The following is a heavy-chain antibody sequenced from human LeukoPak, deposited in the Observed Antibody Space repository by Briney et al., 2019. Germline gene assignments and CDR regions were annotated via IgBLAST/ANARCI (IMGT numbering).Heavy chain of an antibody. D-gene: IGHD3-9*01. V-gene: IGHV1-2*02. J-gene: IGHJ4*02. Sequence: ASVKVSCKASGYNFTSHGISWVRQAPGQGLEWMGWINPNSGGTNYAQKFQGRVTMTRDTSISTAYMELSRLRSDDTAVYYCARGVRAYYDILTGIHVWGQGTLVTVSS. CDR3: ARGVRAYYDILTGIHV. CDR2: INPNSGGT. CDR1: GYNFTSHG.